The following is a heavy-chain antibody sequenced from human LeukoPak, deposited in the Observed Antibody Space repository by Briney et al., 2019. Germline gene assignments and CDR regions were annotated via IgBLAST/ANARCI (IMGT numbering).Heavy chain of an antibody. D-gene: IGHD6-19*01. CDR2: IRYDGSNK. CDR1: GFTFSSYG. J-gene: IGHJ4*02. V-gene: IGHV3-30*02. Sequence: GGSLRLSCAASGFTFSSYGMHWVRQAPGKGLEWVAFIRYDGSNKYYADSVKGRFTISRDNSKHTLYLQMNSLRAEDTAVYYCAKVGGPLEYSSGWYADYWGQGTLVTVSS. CDR3: AKVGGPLEYSSGWYADY.